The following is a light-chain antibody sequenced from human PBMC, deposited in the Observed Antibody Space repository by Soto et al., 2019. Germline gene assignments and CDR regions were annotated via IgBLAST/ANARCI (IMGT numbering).Light chain of an antibody. CDR2: AAS. CDR1: QDMSSW. Sequence: DIQMTQSPSSVSASVGDRVTITCRASQDMSSWLAWYQQKPGKAPKLLIFAASTLHSGVPSRFSGSGSGTDFTLTISNLQPEDFATYXCHQAHTFPHTFGQGTKLELK. V-gene: IGKV1-12*01. J-gene: IGKJ2*01. CDR3: HQAHTFPHT.